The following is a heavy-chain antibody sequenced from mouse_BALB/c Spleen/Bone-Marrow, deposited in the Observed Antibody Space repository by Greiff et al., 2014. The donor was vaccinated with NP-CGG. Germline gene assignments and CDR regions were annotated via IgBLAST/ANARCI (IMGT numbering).Heavy chain of an antibody. V-gene: IGHV7-3*02. D-gene: IGHD2-1*01. Sequence: EVKLMESGGGLVQPGGSLRLSCATSGFTFTDYYMSWVRQPPGRALEWLGFIRDKANGYTTEYSASVKGRFTISRDNSQSIVHLQMNTLRTEDSATYYCARDDGNYHCFDYWGQGTTLTVSS. J-gene: IGHJ2*01. CDR2: IRDKANGYTT. CDR1: GFTFTDYY. CDR3: ARDDGNYHCFDY.